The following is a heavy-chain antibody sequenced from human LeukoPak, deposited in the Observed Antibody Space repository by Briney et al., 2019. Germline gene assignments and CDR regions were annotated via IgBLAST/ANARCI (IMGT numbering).Heavy chain of an antibody. CDR3: ARDLSQGEVGATFGY. V-gene: IGHV3-33*01. Sequence: GGSLRLSCAASGFTFSSYGMHWVCQAPGKGLEWVAVIWYDGSNKYYADSVKGRFTISRDNSKNTLYLQMNSLRAEDTAVYYCARDLSQGEVGATFGYWGQGTLVTVSS. CDR1: GFTFSSYG. D-gene: IGHD1-26*01. J-gene: IGHJ4*02. CDR2: IWYDGSNK.